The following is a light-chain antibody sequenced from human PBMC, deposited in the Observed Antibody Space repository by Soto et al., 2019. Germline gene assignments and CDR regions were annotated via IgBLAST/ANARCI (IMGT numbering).Light chain of an antibody. CDR2: GNS. J-gene: IGLJ1*01. CDR1: SSNIGAGYD. CDR3: QSYDSSLSGSV. Sequence: QSVLTQPPSVSGAPGQRVTISCTGRSSNIGAGYDVHWYQQLPGTAPKLLIYGNSNRPSGVPDRFSGSKSGTSASLAITGLQAEDEADYYCQSYDSSLSGSVLGTGTKVTVL. V-gene: IGLV1-40*01.